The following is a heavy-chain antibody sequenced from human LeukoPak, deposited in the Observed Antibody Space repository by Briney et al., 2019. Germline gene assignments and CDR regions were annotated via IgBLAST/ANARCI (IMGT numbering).Heavy chain of an antibody. J-gene: IGHJ4*02. V-gene: IGHV3-23*01. D-gene: IGHD3-10*01. CDR3: ARVTYGWGTYGAFDY. CDR1: GFTFTSHG. CDR2: ISGSGDNT. Sequence: GGSLRLSCAASGFTFTSHGMSWVRQGPGKGREWGSTISGSGDNTYYAHSVKGRFTISTDTSKNTLYLQMNSLRAADTDVYYIARVTYGWGTYGAFDYWGQGNLVTGSP.